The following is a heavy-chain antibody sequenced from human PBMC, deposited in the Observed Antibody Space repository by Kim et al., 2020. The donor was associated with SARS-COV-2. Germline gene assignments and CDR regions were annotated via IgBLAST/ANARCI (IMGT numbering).Heavy chain of an antibody. J-gene: IGHJ5*02. CDR1: GYTFTSYG. Sequence: ASVKVSCKASGYTFTSYGISWVRQAPGQGLEWMGWISAYNGNTNYAQKLQGRVTMTTDTSTSTAYMELRSLRSDDTAVYYCARDRSSWYVYNWFDPWGQGTLVTVSS. D-gene: IGHD6-13*01. CDR3: ARDRSSWYVYNWFDP. CDR2: ISAYNGNT. V-gene: IGHV1-18*01.